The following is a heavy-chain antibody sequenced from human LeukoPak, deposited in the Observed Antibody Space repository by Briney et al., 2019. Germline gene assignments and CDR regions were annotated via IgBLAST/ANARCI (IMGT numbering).Heavy chain of an antibody. V-gene: IGHV4-4*02. CDR1: GGSISNENW. CDR3: ARGPITMIVAF. J-gene: IGHJ4*02. D-gene: IGHD3-22*01. Sequence: SETLSLTCAVSGGSISNENWWGWVRRPPGKGLEWIGEIYHSGSTNYIPSLKSRVTISVDKSKNQFSLKLSSVTAADTAVYYCARGPITMIVAFWGQGTLVTVSS. CDR2: IYHSGST.